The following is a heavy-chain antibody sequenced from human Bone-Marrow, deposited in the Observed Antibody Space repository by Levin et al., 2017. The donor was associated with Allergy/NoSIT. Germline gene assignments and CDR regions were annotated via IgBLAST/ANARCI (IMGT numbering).Heavy chain of an antibody. CDR1: GFVFSSSA. CDR2: ISGSDDST. Sequence: GGSLRLSCAASGFVFSSSAMSWVRQAPGKGLEWVSSISGSDDSTYYTYSAKGRPTISRANSKNTIYLQMNNLRADDTAVYYCAKVRRGLDAFDIWGQGTMVTVSS. J-gene: IGHJ3*02. CDR3: AKVRRGLDAFDI. V-gene: IGHV3-23*01. D-gene: IGHD3/OR15-3a*01.